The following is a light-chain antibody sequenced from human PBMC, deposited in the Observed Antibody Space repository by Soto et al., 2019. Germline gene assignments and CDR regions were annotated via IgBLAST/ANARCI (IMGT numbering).Light chain of an antibody. CDR2: EVR. CDR1: SSDVGYYNY. Sequence: QSVLTQPASVSGSPGQSITISCTGTSSDVGYYNYVSWYQQHPGKAPKVLIYEVRNRPSGASSRFSGSKSGNTAFLTISGLQPEAEADYYCSSYTRSSSVLFGGGTKVTVL. CDR3: SSYTRSSSVL. J-gene: IGLJ2*01. V-gene: IGLV2-14*01.